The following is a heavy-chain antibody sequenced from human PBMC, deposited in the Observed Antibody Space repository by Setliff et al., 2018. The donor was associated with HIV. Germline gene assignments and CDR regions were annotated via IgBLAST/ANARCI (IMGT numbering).Heavy chain of an antibody. CDR3: ARRGRTGNSYVLNWFDP. CDR2: IHHSGGT. D-gene: IGHD5-18*01. J-gene: IGHJ5*02. V-gene: IGHV4-59*11. Sequence: PSETLSLTCTVSYGSISGHYWTWIRQPPGKGLEWIGYIHHSGGTHYNPSLQSRVTVSVDTSMDQFSLKLNPVTAADTAVYYCARRGRTGNSYVLNWFDPWGQGTLVTVSS. CDR1: YGSISGHY.